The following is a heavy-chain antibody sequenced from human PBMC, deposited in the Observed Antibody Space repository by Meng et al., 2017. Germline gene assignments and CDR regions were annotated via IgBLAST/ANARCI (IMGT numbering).Heavy chain of an antibody. CDR3: ARDLFAGQWLADY. V-gene: IGHV3-33*01. CDR1: GFTFSSYG. Sequence: GGSLRLSCAASGFTFSSYGMHWVRQAPGKGLEWVAVIWYDGSNKYYADSVKGRFTISRDNSKNTLYLQMNSLRAEDTAVYYCARDLFAGQWLADYWGQGTLVTVSS. J-gene: IGHJ4*02. D-gene: IGHD6-19*01. CDR2: IWYDGSNK.